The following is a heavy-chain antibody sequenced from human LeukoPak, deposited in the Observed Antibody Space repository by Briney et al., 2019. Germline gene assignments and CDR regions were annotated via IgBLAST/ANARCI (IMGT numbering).Heavy chain of an antibody. CDR1: GYTFSGYY. V-gene: IGHV1-2*02. D-gene: IGHD1-26*01. Sequence: ASVKVSCKASGYTFSGYYMHWVRQPPGQGLESMGWINSNGGARNYAPKFQGRVTFSRDNSISTAYMELSSLRSDDAAIYYCARGRGGATTGFDHWGQGTLVTVSS. J-gene: IGHJ4*02. CDR2: INSNGGAR. CDR3: ARGRGGATTGFDH.